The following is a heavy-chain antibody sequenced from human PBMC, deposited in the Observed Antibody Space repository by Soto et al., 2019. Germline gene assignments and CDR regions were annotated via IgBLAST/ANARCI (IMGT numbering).Heavy chain of an antibody. CDR1: GFTFSSYG. Sequence: GGSLRLSCAASGFTFSSYGMHWVRQAPGKGLEWVAVISYDGSNKYYADSVKGRFTISRDNSKNTLYLQMNSLRAEDTAVYYCAKDRAGTQARPYYYYGMDVWGQGTTVTVS. D-gene: IGHD3-10*01. CDR3: AKDRAGTQARPYYYYGMDV. V-gene: IGHV3-30*18. CDR2: ISYDGSNK. J-gene: IGHJ6*02.